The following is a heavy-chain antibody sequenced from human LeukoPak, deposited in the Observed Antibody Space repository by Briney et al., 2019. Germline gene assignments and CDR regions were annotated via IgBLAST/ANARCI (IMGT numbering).Heavy chain of an antibody. V-gene: IGHV4-4*07. D-gene: IGHD3-22*01. CDR3: ARKYYYDSERGAFDM. Sequence: PSETLSLTCTVSGGSISSYYWSWIRQPAGKGLEWIGRIYTSGSTNYNPSLKSRVTMSVDTSKNQFSLRLSSVTPADTAVYYCARKYYYDSERGAFDMWGQGTVVSVTS. CDR1: GGSISSYY. J-gene: IGHJ3*02. CDR2: IYTSGST.